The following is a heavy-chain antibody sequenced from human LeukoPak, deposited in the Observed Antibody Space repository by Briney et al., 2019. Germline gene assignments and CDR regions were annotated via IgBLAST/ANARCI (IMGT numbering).Heavy chain of an antibody. CDR3: ARHPRGTFPYYFDY. V-gene: IGHV5-51*01. CDR2: IYPSDSDT. CDR1: GYSFTSHW. J-gene: IGHJ4*02. D-gene: IGHD3-16*01. Sequence: GESLKISCKGSGYSFTSHWIAWVRQMPGKGLEWMGIIYPSDSDTRYSPSFQGQVTISADKPINTAYLQWSSLKASDTAMYFCARHPRGTFPYYFDYWGQGTLVTVSS.